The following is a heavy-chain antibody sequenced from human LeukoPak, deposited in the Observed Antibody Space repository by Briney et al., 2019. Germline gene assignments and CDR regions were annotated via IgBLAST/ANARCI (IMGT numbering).Heavy chain of an antibody. D-gene: IGHD6-13*01. CDR3: ARRSSWYAVDY. CDR1: GYSFTSYW. J-gene: IGHJ4*02. CDR2: IYPGDSDT. V-gene: IGHV5-51*01. Sequence: GESLKISCKGSGYSFTSYWTAWVRQMPGKGLEWMGIIYPGDSDTRYSPSFQGQVTISADKSISTAYLQWSSLKASDTAMYYCARRSSWYAVDYWGQGTLVTVSS.